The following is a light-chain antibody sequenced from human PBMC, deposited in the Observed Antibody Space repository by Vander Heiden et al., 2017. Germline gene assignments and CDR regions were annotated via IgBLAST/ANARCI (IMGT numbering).Light chain of an antibody. Sequence: QSALTQPASVSGSPGQSITTSCTGTSSDVGSYNFVSWYQQYPGKAPKLMIYEVSKWPAGVSNRFSGSKSGNTASLTISGLQTDDEADYYCCSYAGGLTWVFGGGTKLTVL. J-gene: IGLJ3*02. CDR1: SSDVGSYNF. CDR3: CSYAGGLTWV. V-gene: IGLV2-23*02. CDR2: EVS.